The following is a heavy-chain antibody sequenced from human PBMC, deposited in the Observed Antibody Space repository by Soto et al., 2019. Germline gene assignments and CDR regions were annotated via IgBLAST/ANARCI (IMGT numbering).Heavy chain of an antibody. Sequence: ASVKVSCKASGYTFTGYNMHWVRQAPGQGLEWMGWINPNSGGTNYAQKFQGRVTMTRDTSISTAYMELSRLRSDDTAVYYCAADYYDSSGYYFGYWGQGTLVTVSS. J-gene: IGHJ4*02. CDR1: GYTFTGYN. D-gene: IGHD3-22*01. CDR3: AADYYDSSGYYFGY. CDR2: INPNSGGT. V-gene: IGHV1-2*02.